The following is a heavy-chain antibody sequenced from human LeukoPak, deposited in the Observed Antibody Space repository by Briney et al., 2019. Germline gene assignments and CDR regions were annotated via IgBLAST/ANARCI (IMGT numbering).Heavy chain of an antibody. CDR3: ARAGTSGMVAATPFDY. CDR2: IYYSGST. J-gene: IGHJ4*02. D-gene: IGHD2-15*01. CDR1: GGSISSYY. V-gene: IGHV4-59*08. Sequence: SETLSLTCTVSGGSISSYYWSWIRQPPGKGLEWIGYIYYSGSTNYNPSLKSRVTISVDTSKNQFSLKLSSVTAADTAVYYCARAGTSGMVAATPFDYWGQGTLVTVSS.